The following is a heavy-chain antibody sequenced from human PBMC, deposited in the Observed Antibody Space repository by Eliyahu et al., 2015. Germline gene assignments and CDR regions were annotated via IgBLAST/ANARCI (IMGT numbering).Heavy chain of an antibody. CDR1: GFXVXSNY. D-gene: IGHD3-16*01. CDR2: MYNGGAT. CDR3: ARDLGAYKRALDY. Sequence: EVQLVESGGGLIQPGGSLXLSXXXSGFXVXSNYMXWVRQAPGKGLEWLSVMYNGGATYYADSVKGRFTISRDNSKNTLYLQMNSLRADDTAVYYCARDLGAYKRALDYWGQGTLVTVSS. J-gene: IGHJ4*02. V-gene: IGHV3-53*01.